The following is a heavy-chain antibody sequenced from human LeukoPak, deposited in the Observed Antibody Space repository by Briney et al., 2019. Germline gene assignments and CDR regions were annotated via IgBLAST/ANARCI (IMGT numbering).Heavy chain of an antibody. V-gene: IGHV3-23*01. CDR1: GFTFSSYA. CDR3: AKAADPYDILTGYYWGPFDY. CDR2: ISGSGGST. Sequence: PGGSLRLSCAAPGFTFSSYAMSWVRQAPGKGLEWVSAISGSGGSTYYADSVKGRFTISRDNSKNTLYLQMNSLRAEDTAVYYCAKAADPYDILTGYYWGPFDYWGQGTLVTVSS. J-gene: IGHJ4*02. D-gene: IGHD3-9*01.